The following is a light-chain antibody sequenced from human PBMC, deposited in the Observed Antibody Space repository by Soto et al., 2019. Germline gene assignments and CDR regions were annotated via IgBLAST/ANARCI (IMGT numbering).Light chain of an antibody. J-gene: IGKJ1*01. V-gene: IGKV1-5*01. Sequence: DIQMTQSPSTLSASVGDRVTITCRASQTISNWLAWYQQKPGKAPKLLIYDASILESGVPSRFSGSGSGTEFTLTISSLQPDDFATYYCQQYNSRRTFGQGTKVDIK. CDR2: DAS. CDR1: QTISNW. CDR3: QQYNSRRT.